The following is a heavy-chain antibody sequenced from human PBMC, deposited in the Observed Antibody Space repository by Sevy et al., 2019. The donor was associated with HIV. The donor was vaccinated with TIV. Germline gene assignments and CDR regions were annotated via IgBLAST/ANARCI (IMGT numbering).Heavy chain of an antibody. D-gene: IGHD2-21*02. Sequence: GGSPRLSCAASGFTLSSYALLWVRQAPGKGLEWVSLISYDGSKKYYSDSVKGRFAISRDESKTTLFLQMNSLRSEDTAIYYCARVGVSYCTDDCYHRFDYWGRGTLVTVSS. CDR2: ISYDGSKK. CDR3: ARVGVSYCTDDCYHRFDY. J-gene: IGHJ4*02. CDR1: GFTLSSYA. V-gene: IGHV3-30*09.